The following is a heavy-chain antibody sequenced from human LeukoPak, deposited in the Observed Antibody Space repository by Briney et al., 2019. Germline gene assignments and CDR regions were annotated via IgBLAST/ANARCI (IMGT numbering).Heavy chain of an antibody. CDR2: IYYSGST. D-gene: IGHD6-19*01. V-gene: IGHV4-59*01. Sequence: SETLSLTCTVSGGSISSYYWSWIRQPPGKGLEWIGYIYYSGSTNYNPSLKSRVTISVDTSKNQFSLKLSSVTAADTAVYYCARAGRGSGWYVDYYYYYMDVWGKGTTVTISS. CDR1: GGSISSYY. J-gene: IGHJ6*03. CDR3: ARAGRGSGWYVDYYYYYMDV.